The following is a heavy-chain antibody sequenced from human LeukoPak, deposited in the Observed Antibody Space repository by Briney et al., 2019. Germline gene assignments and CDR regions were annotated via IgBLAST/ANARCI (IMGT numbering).Heavy chain of an antibody. CDR3: AAISAQTFDI. V-gene: IGHV3-7*01. D-gene: IGHD5-24*01. CDR2: IKPDGRDK. J-gene: IGHJ3*02. Sequence: GGSLRLSCVGSGFSFRSHWVNWVRPSPGKGLEWVANIKPDGRDKYYVDSARSRFTVSRDNAKNSALLQMNSLRAEDTAIYYCAAISAQTFDIWGQGTLVSVSS. CDR1: GFSFRSHW.